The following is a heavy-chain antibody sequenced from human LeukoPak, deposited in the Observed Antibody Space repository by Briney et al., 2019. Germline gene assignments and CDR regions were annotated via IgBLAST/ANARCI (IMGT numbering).Heavy chain of an antibody. Sequence: GASVKVSCKVSGYTLTELSMHWVRQAPGKGLEWMGGFDPEDGETIYAQKFQGRVTMTEDTSTDTAYMELSSLRSEDTAVYYCATAVGWFGELKRDYWGQGTLVTVSS. CDR2: FDPEDGET. CDR3: ATAVGWFGELKRDY. D-gene: IGHD3-10*01. CDR1: GYTLTELS. V-gene: IGHV1-24*01. J-gene: IGHJ4*02.